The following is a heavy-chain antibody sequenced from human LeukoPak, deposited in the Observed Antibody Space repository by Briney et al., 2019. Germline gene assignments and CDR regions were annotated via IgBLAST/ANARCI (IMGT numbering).Heavy chain of an antibody. CDR3: ARNSGWYARARELYYYYMDV. Sequence: PGGSLRLSCAASGFTFDDYGMSWVRQVPGKGLEWVSGINWNGVSIGYADSVKGRFTISRDNAKNSLYLQMNSLRAEDTALYYCARNSGWYARARELYYYYMDVWGKGTTVTVSS. CDR2: INWNGVSI. J-gene: IGHJ6*03. V-gene: IGHV3-20*04. D-gene: IGHD6-19*01. CDR1: GFTFDDYG.